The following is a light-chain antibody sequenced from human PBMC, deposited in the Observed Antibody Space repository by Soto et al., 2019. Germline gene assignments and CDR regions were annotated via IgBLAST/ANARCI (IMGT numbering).Light chain of an antibody. J-gene: IGKJ1*01. Sequence: DIQMTQSPSTLSASVGDRVTITCRASQSISSWLAWYQQKPGKAPKLLIYKAPSLESGVPSRFSGRGSGTVFTLTISSLQPDDFATYYCQQYNSYWTFGQGTKVEIK. CDR3: QQYNSYWT. V-gene: IGKV1-5*03. CDR1: QSISSW. CDR2: KAP.